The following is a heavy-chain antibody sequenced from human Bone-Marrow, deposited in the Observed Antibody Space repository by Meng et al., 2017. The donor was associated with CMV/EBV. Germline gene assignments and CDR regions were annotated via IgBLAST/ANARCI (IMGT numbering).Heavy chain of an antibody. D-gene: IGHD3-22*01. Sequence: SETLSLTCTVSDSSISSHYFWAWIRQSPEEGLEWIGTISHSGYAYYNPSLMSRVTMSVDTSKSQFSLRVNSVTAADTALYYCARVRSEYSGYYLFDYWGQGKLVNVYS. CDR2: ISHSGYA. CDR1: DSSISSHYF. CDR3: ARVRSEYSGYYLFDY. V-gene: IGHV4-38-2*02. J-gene: IGHJ4*02.